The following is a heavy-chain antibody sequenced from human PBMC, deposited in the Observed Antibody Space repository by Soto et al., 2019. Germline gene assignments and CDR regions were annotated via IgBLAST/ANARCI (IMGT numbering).Heavy chain of an antibody. D-gene: IGHD4-17*01. Sequence: ASVKVSCKASGYTFTTYYIHWVRQAPGQGLEWMGIINPSGGSTNYAQKFQGRVTMTSDTSTSTVYMELSSLRTEDTAVYYCARLVVPTTLTRRSWFDPWRQGTLVTVSS. CDR2: INPSGGST. CDR3: ARLVVPTTLTRRSWFDP. J-gene: IGHJ5*02. V-gene: IGHV1-46*01. CDR1: GYTFTTYY.